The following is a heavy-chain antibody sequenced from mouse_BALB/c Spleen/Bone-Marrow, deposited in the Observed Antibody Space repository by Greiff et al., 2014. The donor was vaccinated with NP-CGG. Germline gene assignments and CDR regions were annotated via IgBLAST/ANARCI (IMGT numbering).Heavy chain of an antibody. J-gene: IGHJ1*01. Sequence: EVKLVESGGGSAQPGGSLRLSCATSGFTFTDYYMSWVRQPPGKALEWLGFIRNKAKGYTTEYSASVKGRFTISRDNSQRILYLQMNTLRPEDSATYYCARDENVGIYWYFDVWGAGTTVIVSS. CDR1: GFTFTDYY. CDR3: ARDENVGIYWYFDV. V-gene: IGHV7-3*02. CDR2: IRNKAKGYTT.